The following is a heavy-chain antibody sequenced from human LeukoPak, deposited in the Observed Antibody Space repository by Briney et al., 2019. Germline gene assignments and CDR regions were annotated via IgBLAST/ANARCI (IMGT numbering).Heavy chain of an antibody. V-gene: IGHV4-59*10. J-gene: IGHJ6*03. CDR2: IYSSGST. CDR1: GGSFSGYY. D-gene: IGHD2-2*02. Sequence: SETLSLTCAVYGGSFSGYYWSWIRQPAGKGLEWIGRIYSSGSTDYNPSLKSRVTMSVDTSKNQFSLKLTSVTAADTAVYYCATMGVVVPAAIRSYYYYYYMDVWGKGTTVTVSS. CDR3: ATMGVVVPAAIRSYYYYYYMDV.